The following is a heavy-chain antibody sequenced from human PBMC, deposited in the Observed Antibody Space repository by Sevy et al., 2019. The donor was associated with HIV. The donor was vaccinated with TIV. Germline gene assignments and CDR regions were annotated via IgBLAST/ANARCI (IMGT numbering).Heavy chain of an antibody. CDR2: TRNKADGYTT. J-gene: IGHJ4*02. D-gene: IGHD6-13*01. CDR1: GFTFSDHY. CDR3: ATHAGIAAAGRVFDY. Sequence: GGSLRLSCVASGFTFSDHYMERVRQAPGKGLEWVGRTRNKADGYTTEYAASVKGRFTISRDDSKNSLYVQMNSLKTEDTAVYYCATHAGIAAAGRVFDYLGQGTLVTVSS. V-gene: IGHV3-72*01.